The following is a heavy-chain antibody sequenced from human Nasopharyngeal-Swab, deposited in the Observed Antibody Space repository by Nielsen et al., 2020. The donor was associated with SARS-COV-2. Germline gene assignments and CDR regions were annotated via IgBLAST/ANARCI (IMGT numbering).Heavy chain of an antibody. CDR2: ISYDGSNK. J-gene: IGHJ4*02. D-gene: IGHD5-24*01. Sequence: WIRQPPGQGLEWVAVISYDGSNKYYADSVKGRFTISRDNSKNTLYLQMNSLRAEDTAVYYCARDSMGGDGYNYYFDYWGQGTLVPSP. CDR3: ARDSMGGDGYNYYFDY. V-gene: IGHV3-30-3*01.